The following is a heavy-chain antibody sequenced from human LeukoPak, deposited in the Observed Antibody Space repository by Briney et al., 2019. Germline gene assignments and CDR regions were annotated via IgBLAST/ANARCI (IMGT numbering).Heavy chain of an antibody. CDR3: AKNSGTYFY. CDR1: GFAFVDHG. D-gene: IGHD1-26*01. CDR2: ISDSGEST. J-gene: IGHJ4*02. Sequence: GGSLRLSCAASGFAFVDHGMTWVRQAPGKGLEWVSTISDSGESTYYTDSVKGRFTISRDNSENTVYLQMDSLRADDTAVYFCAKNSGTYFYRGQGTRVTVSS. V-gene: IGHV3-23*01.